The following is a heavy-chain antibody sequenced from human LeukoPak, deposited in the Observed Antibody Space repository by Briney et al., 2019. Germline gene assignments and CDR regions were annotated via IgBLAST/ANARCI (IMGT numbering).Heavy chain of an antibody. CDR3: ARGYYYDSSGYYFDY. J-gene: IGHJ4*02. CDR1: GYTFTGYY. V-gene: IGHV1-2*02. CDR2: INPNSGGT. D-gene: IGHD3-22*01. Sequence: ASVKVSCKASGYTFTGYYMHWVRQAPGQGLEWMGWINPNSGGTNYAQKFQGRVTTTRDTSISTAYMELSRLRSDDTAVYYCARGYYYDSSGYYFDYWGQGTLVTVSS.